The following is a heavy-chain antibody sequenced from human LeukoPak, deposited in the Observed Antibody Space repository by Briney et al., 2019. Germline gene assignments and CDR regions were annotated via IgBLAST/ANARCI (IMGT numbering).Heavy chain of an antibody. D-gene: IGHD3-9*01. J-gene: IGHJ5*02. Sequence: PSETLSLTCAVYGGSFSDYYWNWIRQPPGKGLEWIGEINHRGSTNYNPSLKSRVTTSVDKSKNQFSLRLSSVTAADTAVYYCARRSRGARRILSGYYDNWFDPWGQGTLVTVSS. CDR3: ARRSRGARRILSGYYDNWFDP. CDR1: GGSFSDYY. V-gene: IGHV4-34*01. CDR2: INHRGST.